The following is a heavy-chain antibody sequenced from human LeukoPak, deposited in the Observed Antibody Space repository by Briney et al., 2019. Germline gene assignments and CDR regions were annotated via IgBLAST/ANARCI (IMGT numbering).Heavy chain of an antibody. V-gene: IGHV1-8*01. CDR2: MNPNSGNT. J-gene: IGHJ2*01. D-gene: IGHD1-7*01. CDR3: AISRYNWNYDTGFPDWYFDL. Sequence: GASVKVSCKASGYTFTSYDINWVRQATGQGLEWMGWMNPNSGNTGYAQKFQGRVTMTRNTSISTAYMELSSLRSEDTAVYYCAISRYNWNYDTGFPDWYFDLWGRGTLVTVSS. CDR1: GYTFTSYD.